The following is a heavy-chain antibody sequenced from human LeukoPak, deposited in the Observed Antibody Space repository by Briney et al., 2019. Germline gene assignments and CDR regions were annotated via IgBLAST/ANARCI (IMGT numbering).Heavy chain of an antibody. D-gene: IGHD2-15*01. J-gene: IGHJ3*02. CDR2: IIPIFGTA. V-gene: IGHV1-69*13. CDR3: ARAGCSGGSCYSIAYAFDI. Sequence: SVKVSCKASGGTFSSYAISWVRQAPGQGLEWMGGIIPIFGTANYAQKFQGRVTITADESTSTAYMELSSLRSEDTAVYYCARAGCSGGSCYSIAYAFDIWGQGTMVTVSS. CDR1: GGTFSSYA.